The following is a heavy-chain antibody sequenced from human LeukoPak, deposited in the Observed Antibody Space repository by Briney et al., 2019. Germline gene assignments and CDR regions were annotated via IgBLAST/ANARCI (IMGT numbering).Heavy chain of an antibody. J-gene: IGHJ4*02. CDR2: IGSSGGGI. Sequence: GGSLRLSCAASGFTFSTYTMYWVRHPPGKGLEWVSIIGSSGGGIHYADSVKGRFTISRDNSKNTLYLQMNSLRAEDTAVYYCARGLEDLDYWGQGTLVTVSS. D-gene: IGHD5-12*01. CDR1: GFTFSTYT. CDR3: ARGLEDLDY. V-gene: IGHV3-23*01.